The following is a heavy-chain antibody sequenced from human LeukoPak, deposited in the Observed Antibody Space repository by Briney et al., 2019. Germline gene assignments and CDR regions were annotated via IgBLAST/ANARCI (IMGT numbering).Heavy chain of an antibody. D-gene: IGHD3-3*01. V-gene: IGHV1-69*05. J-gene: IGHJ6*03. CDR1: GDTFSSYA. CDR2: IIPIFGTA. Sequence: GASVKVSCKASGDTFSSYAISWVRQAPGQGLEWMGGIIPIFGTANYAQKFQGRVTITTDESTSTAYMELSSLRSEDTAVYYCARSFGVVTYYYYYYMDVWGKGTTVTVSS. CDR3: ARSFGVVTYYYYYYMDV.